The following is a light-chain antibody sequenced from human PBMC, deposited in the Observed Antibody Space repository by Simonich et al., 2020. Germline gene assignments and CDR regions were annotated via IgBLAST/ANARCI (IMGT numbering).Light chain of an antibody. CDR1: SGYSNYK. Sequence: QPVLTQPPSASASLGASVTLTCTLSSGYSNYKVDWYQQRPGKGPRVGMRVGTGGIVGAKGDCLPDRFSVLGAGLNRYLTIKNIQEEDESDYHCGADHGSGSNFVWVFGGGTKLTVL. J-gene: IGLJ3*02. CDR3: GADHGSGSNFVWV. V-gene: IGLV9-49*01. CDR2: VGTGGIVG.